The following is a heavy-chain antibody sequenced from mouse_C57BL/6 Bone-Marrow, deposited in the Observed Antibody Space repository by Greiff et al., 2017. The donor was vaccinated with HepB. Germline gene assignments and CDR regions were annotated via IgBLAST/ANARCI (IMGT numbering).Heavy chain of an antibody. CDR2: INPNNGGT. Sequence: EVQLQQSGPELVKPGASVKISCKASGYTFTDYYMNWVKQSHGKSLEWIGDINPNNGGTSYNQKFKGKATLTVDKSSSTAYMELRSLTSEDSAVYYCARERTTVFFDYWGQGTTLTVSS. CDR3: ARERTTVFFDY. CDR1: GYTFTDYY. V-gene: IGHV1-26*01. D-gene: IGHD1-1*01. J-gene: IGHJ2*01.